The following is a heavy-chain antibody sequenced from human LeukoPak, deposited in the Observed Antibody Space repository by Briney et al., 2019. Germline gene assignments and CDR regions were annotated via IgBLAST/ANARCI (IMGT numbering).Heavy chain of an antibody. D-gene: IGHD3-10*01. CDR3: ARSEGVYYGPGSSGSYYPHWFDP. CDR2: IYYSGST. Sequence: PSETLSLTCTISVYSINTYYWSWIRQPPGKGLEWIGYIYYSGSTKYNPSLQSRVTISLDTSKKQFSLKLNSVTAADTAVYYCARSEGVYYGPGSSGSYYPHWFDPWGQGILVTVSS. CDR1: VYSINTYY. V-gene: IGHV4-59*01. J-gene: IGHJ5*02.